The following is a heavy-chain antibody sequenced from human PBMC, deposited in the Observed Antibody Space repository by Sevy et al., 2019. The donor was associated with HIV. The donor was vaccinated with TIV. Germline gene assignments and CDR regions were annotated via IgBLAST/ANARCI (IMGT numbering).Heavy chain of an antibody. D-gene: IGHD3-3*01. V-gene: IGHV3-23*01. CDR2: ISGSGGST. CDR1: GFTFSSYA. CDR3: AKDLMRIFGVVISFYYYGMDV. J-gene: IGHJ6*02. Sequence: GGSLRLSCAASGFTFSSYAMSWVRQAPGKGLEWVSAISGSGGSTYYADSVKGRFTISRDNSKNTLYLQMNSLRAEDKAVYYCAKDLMRIFGVVISFYYYGMDVWGQGTTVTVSS.